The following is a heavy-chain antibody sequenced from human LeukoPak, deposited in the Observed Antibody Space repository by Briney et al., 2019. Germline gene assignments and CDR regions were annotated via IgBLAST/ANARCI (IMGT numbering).Heavy chain of an antibody. CDR2: INHSGST. Sequence: SETLSLTCAVYGGSFSCYYWSWIRQPPGKGLEWIGEINHSGSTNYNPSLKSRVTISVDTSKNRFSLKLSSVTAADTAVYYCARATRTYYGSGSYEDYWGQGTLVTVSS. CDR3: ARATRTYYGSGSYEDY. D-gene: IGHD3-10*01. V-gene: IGHV4-34*01. J-gene: IGHJ4*02. CDR1: GGSFSCYY.